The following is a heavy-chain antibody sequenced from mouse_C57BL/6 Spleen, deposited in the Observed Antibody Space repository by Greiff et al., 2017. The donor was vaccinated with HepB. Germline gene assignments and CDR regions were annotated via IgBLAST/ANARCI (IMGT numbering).Heavy chain of an antibody. V-gene: IGHV6-6*01. J-gene: IGHJ1*03. CDR2: IRNKANNHAT. CDR3: TTTYGSSYYWYFDV. Sequence: EVKLMESGGGLVQPGGSMKLSCAASGFTFSDAWMDWVRRSPEKGLEWVAEIRNKANNHATYYAESVKGRFTISRDDSKSSVYLQMNSLRAEDTGIYYCTTTYGSSYYWYFDVWGTGTTVTVSS. CDR1: GFTFSDAW. D-gene: IGHD1-1*01.